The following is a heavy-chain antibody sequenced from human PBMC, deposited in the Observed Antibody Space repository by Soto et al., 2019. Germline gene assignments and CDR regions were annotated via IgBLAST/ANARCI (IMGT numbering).Heavy chain of an antibody. Sequence: PSETLSLTCAVSGGSISSSNWWSWVRQPPGKRLEWIGEIYQSGSTYYNPSLKSRVTISVDTSKNQFSLKLSSVTAADTAVHYCAIYGGNSVYFDYRGQGTLVTVSS. CDR2: IYQSGST. D-gene: IGHD4-17*01. V-gene: IGHV4-4*02. CDR3: AIYGGNSVYFDY. J-gene: IGHJ4*02. CDR1: GGSISSSNW.